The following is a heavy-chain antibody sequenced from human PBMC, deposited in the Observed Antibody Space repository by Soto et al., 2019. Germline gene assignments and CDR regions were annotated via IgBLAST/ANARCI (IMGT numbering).Heavy chain of an antibody. D-gene: IGHD3-9*01. CDR2: IYWDDDK. J-gene: IGHJ5*02. CDR1: GFSLSTSGVG. V-gene: IGHV2-5*02. CDR3: ARLRYCDWLLLARGGRFDP. Sequence: QITLKESGPTLVKPTQTLTLTCTFSGFSLSTSGVGVGWIRQPPGKALEWLALIYWDDDKRYSPSLKSRLTIPHDTXXNXVXXTIPHMDPVDTATYYCARLRYCDWLLLARGGRFDPWGQGTLVTVSS.